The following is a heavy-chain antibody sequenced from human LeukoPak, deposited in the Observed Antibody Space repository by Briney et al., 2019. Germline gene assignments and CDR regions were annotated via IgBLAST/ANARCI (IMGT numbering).Heavy chain of an antibody. CDR2: ISSSGSTI. D-gene: IGHD4-17*01. J-gene: IGHJ6*03. Sequence: GGSLRLSCAASGFTFSSYEMNWVRQAPGKGLEWVSYISSSGSTIYYADSVKGRFTISRDNAKNSLYLQMNSLRAEDTAVYYCARSPTGYGDYYYYMDVWGKGTTVTISS. CDR3: ARSPTGYGDYYYYMDV. V-gene: IGHV3-48*03. CDR1: GFTFSSYE.